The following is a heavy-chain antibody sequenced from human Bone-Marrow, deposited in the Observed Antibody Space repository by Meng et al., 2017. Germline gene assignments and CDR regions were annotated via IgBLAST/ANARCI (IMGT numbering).Heavy chain of an antibody. V-gene: IGHV3-74*01. CDR2: VNSDGTIT. Sequence: EVHLVESGGGLVQPGGSLRLSCAASEFTLSAYWMHWVRQAPGKGLVWVSHVNSDGTITNYADSVKGRFTISRDTAKNILYLQMNSLSAEDTAVYYCARGSTRGLDVWGQGTTVTVSS. D-gene: IGHD2-2*01. CDR1: EFTLSAYW. CDR3: ARGSTRGLDV. J-gene: IGHJ6*02.